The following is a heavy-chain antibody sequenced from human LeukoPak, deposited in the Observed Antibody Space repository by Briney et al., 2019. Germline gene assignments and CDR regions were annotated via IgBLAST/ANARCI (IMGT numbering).Heavy chain of an antibody. Sequence: GGSLRLSCAASGFTFSSFWMNWVRQAPGKGLEWVSGINWNGDSTHYADSVRGRFTISRDNAKNSLYLQMNSLRAGDTALYYCARHRVTTDNYYYMDVWGKGTTVTVSS. D-gene: IGHD4-11*01. CDR1: GFTFSSFW. CDR2: INWNGDST. J-gene: IGHJ6*03. CDR3: ARHRVTTDNYYYMDV. V-gene: IGHV3-20*04.